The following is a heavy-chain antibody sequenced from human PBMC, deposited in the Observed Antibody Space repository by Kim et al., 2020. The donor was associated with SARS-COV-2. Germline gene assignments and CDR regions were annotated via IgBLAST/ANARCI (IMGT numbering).Heavy chain of an antibody. V-gene: IGHV4-34*01. Sequence: SETLSLTCAVYGGSFSGYYWSWIRQPPGKGLEWIGEINHSGSTNYNPSLKSRVTISVDTSKNQFSLKLSSVTAADTAVYYCAETLAAAGTALDYWGQGTLVTVSS. CDR3: AETLAAAGTALDY. CDR2: INHSGST. D-gene: IGHD6-13*01. J-gene: IGHJ4*02. CDR1: GGSFSGYY.